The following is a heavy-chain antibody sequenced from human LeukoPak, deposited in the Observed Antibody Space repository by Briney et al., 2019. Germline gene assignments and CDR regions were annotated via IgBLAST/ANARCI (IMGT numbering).Heavy chain of an antibody. D-gene: IGHD1-1*01. J-gene: IGHJ4*02. CDR3: ASRRTTGTTRPVDY. CDR2: IIPIFGTA. CDR1: GGTFSSYA. V-gene: IGHV1-69*05. Sequence: SVKVSCKASGGTFSSYAISWVRQAPGQGLGWMGGIIPIFGTANYAQKFQGRVTITTDESTSTAYMELSSLRSEDTAVYYCASRRTTGTTRPVDYWGQGTLVTVSS.